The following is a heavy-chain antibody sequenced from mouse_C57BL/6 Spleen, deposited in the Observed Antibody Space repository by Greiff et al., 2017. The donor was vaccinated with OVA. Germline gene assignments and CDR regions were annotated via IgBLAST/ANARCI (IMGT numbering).Heavy chain of an antibody. CDR2: IDPENGDT. CDR3: TTWITTVVATRGYFDY. D-gene: IGHD1-1*01. Sequence: EVKLQESGAELVRPGASVKLSCTASGFNIKDDYMHWVKQRPEQGLEWIGWIDPENGDTEYASKFQGKATITADTSSNTAYLQLSSLTSEDTAVYYCTTWITTVVATRGYFDYWGQGTTLTVSS. V-gene: IGHV14-4*01. CDR1: GFNIKDDY. J-gene: IGHJ2*01.